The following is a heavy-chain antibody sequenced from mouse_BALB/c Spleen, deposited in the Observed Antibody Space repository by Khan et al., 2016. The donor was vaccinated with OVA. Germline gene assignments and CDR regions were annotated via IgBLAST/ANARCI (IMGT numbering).Heavy chain of an antibody. CDR3: ARNSYPYAMDY. CDR2: IWSDGTT. V-gene: IGHV2-6*02. J-gene: IGHJ4*01. CDR1: GFSLTDFG. Sequence: VQLKESGPGRVAPSQSLSITCTVSGFSLTDFGVHWVRQPPGKGLEWLVLIWSDGTTTYNSALKSRLSISKDTSKSQVFLKMNSLQTDDTVMYYCARNSYPYAMDYWGQGTSVTVSS.